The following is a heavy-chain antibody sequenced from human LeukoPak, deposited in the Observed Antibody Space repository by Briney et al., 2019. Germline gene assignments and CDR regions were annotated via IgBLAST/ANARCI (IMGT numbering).Heavy chain of an antibody. V-gene: IGHV4-39*01. CDR3: ARLVHYYYFDY. J-gene: IGHJ4*02. CDR2: IYYSGST. D-gene: IGHD2/OR15-2a*01. CDR1: GGSISSSSYY. Sequence: SETLSLTCTVSGGSISSSSYYWGWIRQPPGKGLEWIGGIYYSGSTYYNPSLKSRVTISVDTSKNQFSLKLSSVTAADTAVYYCARLVHYYYFDYWGQGTLVTVSS.